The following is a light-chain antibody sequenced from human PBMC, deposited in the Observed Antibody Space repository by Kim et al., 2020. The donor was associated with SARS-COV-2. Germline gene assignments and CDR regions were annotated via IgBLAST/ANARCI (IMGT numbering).Light chain of an antibody. CDR1: SLRNYY. CDR3: NSRDSSGNHLGV. J-gene: IGLJ1*01. CDR2: GKN. V-gene: IGLV3-19*01. Sequence: VALGQTVRITCQGDSLRNYYASWYQQKPGQAPVLVIYGKNNRPSGIPDRFSGSSSGNTASMTITGAQAEDEADYYCNSRDSSGNHLGVFGTGTK.